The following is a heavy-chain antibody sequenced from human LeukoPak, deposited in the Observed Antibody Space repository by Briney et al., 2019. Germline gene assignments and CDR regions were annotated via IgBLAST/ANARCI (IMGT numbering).Heavy chain of an antibody. CDR3: ARGGQLAPDTNFDY. D-gene: IGHD6-6*01. Sequence: GGSLRLSCAASGFTFSTYIMNWVRQTPGKGLEWVSSIGTSTSYIYYADSVKGQFTISRDNAKNSLYLQMNSLRAEDTALYYCARGGQLAPDTNFDYWGQGTLVTVSS. CDR2: IGTSTSYI. J-gene: IGHJ4*02. V-gene: IGHV3-21*04. CDR1: GFTFSTYI.